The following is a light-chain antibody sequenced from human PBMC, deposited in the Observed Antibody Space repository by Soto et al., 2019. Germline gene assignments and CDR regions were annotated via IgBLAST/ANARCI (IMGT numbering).Light chain of an antibody. CDR1: QTISSW. V-gene: IGKV1-5*03. Sequence: DIQMTQSPSTLSGSVGDRVTITCRASQTISSWLAWYQQKPGKAPKHLIYKASTFKSGVPSRFSGSGSGTEFTLTISSLQPDDFATYYCQHYNSYSEAFGQGTKVEL. J-gene: IGKJ1*01. CDR2: KAS. CDR3: QHYNSYSEA.